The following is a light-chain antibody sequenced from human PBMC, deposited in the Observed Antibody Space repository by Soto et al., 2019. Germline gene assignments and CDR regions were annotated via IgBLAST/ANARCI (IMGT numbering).Light chain of an antibody. CDR3: QQYRHWPRT. Sequence: EIVLTQSPATLSVSPGERVTLSCRASQSVDINLAWYQQKPGQAPRLLIYGASTRATDMSGTFSGRGSGTEFTLTTSNLRPEDFAVYYCQQYRHWPRTFGQGTKVEIK. J-gene: IGKJ1*01. V-gene: IGKV3-15*01. CDR1: QSVDIN. CDR2: GAS.